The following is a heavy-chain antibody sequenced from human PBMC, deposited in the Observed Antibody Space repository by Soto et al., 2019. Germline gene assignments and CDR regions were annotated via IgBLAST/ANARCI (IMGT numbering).Heavy chain of an antibody. CDR1: GGTFSSYA. J-gene: IGHJ6*02. CDR2: IIPTFGTA. CDR3: PSPFGGSGSSPRVGYSYYGMDV. Sequence: QVQLVQSGAEVKKPGSSVKVSCKASGGTFSSYAISWVRQAPGQGLEWMGGIIPTFGTADYAQKFQGRVTITANESTRSACRRPAGRTAEDTARSSPPSPFGGSGSSPRVGYSYYGMDVWGHGTTVTVSS. V-gene: IGHV1-69*12. D-gene: IGHD3-10*01.